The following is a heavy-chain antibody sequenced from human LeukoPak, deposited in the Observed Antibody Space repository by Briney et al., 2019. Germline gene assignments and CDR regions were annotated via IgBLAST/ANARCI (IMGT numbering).Heavy chain of an antibody. CDR2: IYYSGST. V-gene: IGHV4-59*01. J-gene: IGHJ3*01. Sequence: PSETPSLTCTVSGGSISSYYWSWIRQPPVKGLEWIGYIYYSGSTNYNPSFKSRVTISVDTSKNQFSLKLSSVTAADTAVYYCARHREKGAFDVCGQGTMVTVSS. D-gene: IGHD5-24*01. CDR1: GGSISSYY. CDR3: ARHREKGAFDV.